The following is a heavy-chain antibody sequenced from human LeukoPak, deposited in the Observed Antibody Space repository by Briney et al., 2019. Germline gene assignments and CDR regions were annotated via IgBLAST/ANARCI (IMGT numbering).Heavy chain of an antibody. CDR3: AKGRVVIVVAQTDY. Sequence: GGSLRLFCAACGFTFQSYAMIWVRQAPGRGLEWVSAISGSGGSTYYADSVKGRFTISRDNSKNTLYLQMNSLRAEDKAVYYCAKGRVVIVVAQTDYWGQGTLVTVSS. CDR2: ISGSGGST. V-gene: IGHV3-23*01. CDR1: GFTFQSYA. D-gene: IGHD3-22*01. J-gene: IGHJ4*02.